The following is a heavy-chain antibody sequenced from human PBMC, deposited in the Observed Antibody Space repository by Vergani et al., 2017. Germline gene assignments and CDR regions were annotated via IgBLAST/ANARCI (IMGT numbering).Heavy chain of an antibody. V-gene: IGHV4-38-2*02. CDR2: IYHTGSA. Sequence: QVQLLESGPGLLKPSETLSLTCSVSGYSITSGYYWGWIRQPPGRGLEWIGSIYHTGSAYYNPSLKSRVTVSVDTSKNQFSLTLTSMTAADTAVYYCASDTHSGQRADRWGQGILVTVTS. J-gene: IGHJ5*02. CDR1: GYSITSGYY. CDR3: ASDTHSGQRADR. D-gene: IGHD6-19*01.